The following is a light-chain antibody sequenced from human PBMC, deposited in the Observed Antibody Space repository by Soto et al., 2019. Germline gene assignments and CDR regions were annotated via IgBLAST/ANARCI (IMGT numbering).Light chain of an antibody. CDR2: DSS. J-gene: IGKJ5*01. V-gene: IGKV3-11*01. CDR1: QSVDNY. Sequence: IVLTQSPGTLSLSPGERATLPCRASQSVDNYLAWFQQKPGQAPRLLIYDSSNRATGIPDRFSGSGSGTDFTLTINSLEPEDSALYYCQQRREWPITFGQGTRLEIK. CDR3: QQRREWPIT.